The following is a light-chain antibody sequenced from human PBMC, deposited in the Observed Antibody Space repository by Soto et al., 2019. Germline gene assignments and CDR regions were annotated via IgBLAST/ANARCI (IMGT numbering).Light chain of an antibody. V-gene: IGKV1-9*01. CDR2: AAS. CDR3: QQLNSYPLT. CDR1: QAISSY. J-gene: IGKJ4*01. Sequence: DIQITQSPSSLSASVGDRVAITCRASQAISSYLAWYQQKPGKAPNLLIYAASTLQSGVPSRFSGSGSGTDFTLTISSLQPEDFATYFCQQLNSYPLTFGGGTKVDIK.